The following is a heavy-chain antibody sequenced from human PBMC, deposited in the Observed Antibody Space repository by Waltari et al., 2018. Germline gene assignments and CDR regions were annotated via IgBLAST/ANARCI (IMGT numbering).Heavy chain of an antibody. D-gene: IGHD2-15*01. CDR1: GYTFTDWY. CDR3: AKGGDCNGGSCNFDY. CDR2: IRPNSGGT. Sequence: QVQLVQSGAEVKKPGASVKVSCKASGYTFTDWYMYWVRQAPGQGLEWMGRIRPNSGGTNYAQKCQGRVTMTRDTSTSTAYMELSRLTSDDTAVYYCAKGGDCNGGSCNFDYWGQGTVVTVSS. V-gene: IGHV1-2*06. J-gene: IGHJ4*02.